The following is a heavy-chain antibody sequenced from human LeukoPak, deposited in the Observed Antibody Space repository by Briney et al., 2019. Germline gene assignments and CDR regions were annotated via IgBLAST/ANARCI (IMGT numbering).Heavy chain of an antibody. D-gene: IGHD3-3*01. V-gene: IGHV3-23*01. CDR1: GFTFSSYA. CDR3: ARDQRITVFGVAFDAFDI. Sequence: GGSLRLSFAASGFTFSSYAMSWVRQAPGKGLEWVSAISGSGGSTYYADSVKGRFTISRDISKNTLYVQMNSLRAEDTAVYYCARDQRITVFGVAFDAFDIWGQGTMVTVSS. J-gene: IGHJ3*02. CDR2: ISGSGGST.